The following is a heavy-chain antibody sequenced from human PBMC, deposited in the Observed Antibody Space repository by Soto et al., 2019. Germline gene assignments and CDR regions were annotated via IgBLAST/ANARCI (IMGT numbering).Heavy chain of an antibody. D-gene: IGHD3-9*01. V-gene: IGHV4-39*02. Sequence: PSETLSLTCTVSGGSISSSTYYRGWILHPPGKGLEWIGSIYFRGSTYYNPSLKSRVTVSVDTSKKQFSLKLTSVTAADTAVYYCAREILTGYYPAGWFDPWGQGTLVTVSS. J-gene: IGHJ5*02. CDR1: GGSISSSTYY. CDR2: IYFRGST. CDR3: AREILTGYYPAGWFDP.